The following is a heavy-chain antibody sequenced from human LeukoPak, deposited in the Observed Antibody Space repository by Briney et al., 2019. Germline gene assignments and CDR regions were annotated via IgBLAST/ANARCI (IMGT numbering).Heavy chain of an antibody. Sequence: ASVKVSCKASGYTFTGYYMHWVRQAPGQGLEWMGWISAYNGNTNYAQKLQGRVTMTTDTSTSTAYMELRSLRSDDTAVYYCARAGMVANDYWGQGTLVTVSS. D-gene: IGHD5-12*01. CDR3: ARAGMVANDY. V-gene: IGHV1-18*04. J-gene: IGHJ4*02. CDR1: GYTFTGYY. CDR2: ISAYNGNT.